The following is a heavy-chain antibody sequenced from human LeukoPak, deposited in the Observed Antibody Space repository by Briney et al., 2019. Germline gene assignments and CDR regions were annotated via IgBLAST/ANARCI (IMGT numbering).Heavy chain of an antibody. CDR1: GGSISSGSYY. D-gene: IGHD4-11*01. CDR3: AKTTTVTTWYFDL. Sequence: SETLSLTCTVSGGSISSGSYYWGWIRQPPGKGLEWIGSIYYSGSTYYNPSLKSRVTISVDTSKNQFSLKLSSVTAADTAVYYCAKTTTVTTWYFDLWGRGTLVTVSS. J-gene: IGHJ2*01. CDR2: IYYSGST. V-gene: IGHV4-39*01.